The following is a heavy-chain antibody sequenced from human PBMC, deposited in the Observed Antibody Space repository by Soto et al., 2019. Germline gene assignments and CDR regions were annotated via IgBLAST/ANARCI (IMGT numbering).Heavy chain of an antibody. CDR3: AGDSGYGSASSVNHYFDY. J-gene: IGHJ4*02. D-gene: IGHD3-10*01. CDR2: IKFDGTNI. Sequence: EVQLVESGGGLVQPGGSLRLSCVASGFTYSYYWMSWVRQAPGQGLEWVARIKFDGTNIHYANSAKGRFTISRDNAENALYLQMRSLRDGDTAVYYCAGDSGYGSASSVNHYFDYWGQGSLVTVSS. CDR1: GFTYSYYW. V-gene: IGHV3-7*01.